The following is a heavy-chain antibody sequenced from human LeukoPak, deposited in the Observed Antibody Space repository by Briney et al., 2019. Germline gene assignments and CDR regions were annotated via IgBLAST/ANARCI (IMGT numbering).Heavy chain of an antibody. D-gene: IGHD3-10*01. CDR3: ARIIYDHDGFDI. V-gene: IGHV4-61*01. Sequence: SETLSLTCTVSGGSVSSGNNYWNWIRQPPGKGLEWIGYMYYSGSTIYNPSLKSRVTISVDTSKNQFSLKLSSVTAADTAVYYCARIIYDHDGFDIWGQGTMVTVSS. J-gene: IGHJ3*02. CDR1: GGSVSSGNNY. CDR2: MYYSGST.